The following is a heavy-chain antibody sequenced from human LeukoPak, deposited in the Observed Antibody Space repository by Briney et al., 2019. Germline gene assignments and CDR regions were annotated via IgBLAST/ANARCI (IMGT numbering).Heavy chain of an antibody. CDR1: GYTFTSYY. CDR2: INPSGGST. V-gene: IGHV1-46*01. J-gene: IGHJ4*02. D-gene: IGHD3-10*01. CDR3: ATARRGFGDAFDY. Sequence: ASVKVSCKASGYTFTSYYMHWVRQAPGQGLEWMGIINPSGGSTSYAQKFQGRVTMTRDMSTSTVYMGLSSLRSEDTAVYYCATARRGFGDAFDYWGQGTLVTVSS.